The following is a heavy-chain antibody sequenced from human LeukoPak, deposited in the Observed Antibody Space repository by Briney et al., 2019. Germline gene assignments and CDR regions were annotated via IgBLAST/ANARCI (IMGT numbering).Heavy chain of an antibody. Sequence: ASVKVSCKASGGTFTSYAISWVRQAPGQGLEWMGGIIPIFGTANYAQKFQGRVTITADESTSTAYMELSSLRSEDTAVYYCARVEVAAADSAEYFQHWGQGTLVTVSS. J-gene: IGHJ1*01. D-gene: IGHD6-13*01. CDR3: ARVEVAAADSAEYFQH. CDR2: IIPIFGTA. V-gene: IGHV1-69*13. CDR1: GGTFTSYA.